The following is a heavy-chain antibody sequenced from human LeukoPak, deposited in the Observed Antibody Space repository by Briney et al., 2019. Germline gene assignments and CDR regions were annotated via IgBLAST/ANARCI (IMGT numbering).Heavy chain of an antibody. CDR3: ARPSSPYGDYGWFDP. J-gene: IGHJ5*02. D-gene: IGHD4-17*01. CDR1: GGTFSSYA. CDR2: IIPILGIA. Sequence: SVKVSCKASGGTFSSYAISWVRQAPGQGLEWMGRIIPILGIANYAQKFQGRVTITADKSTSTAYMELSSLRSEDTAVYYCARPSSPYGDYGWFDPWGQGTLVTVSS. V-gene: IGHV1-69*04.